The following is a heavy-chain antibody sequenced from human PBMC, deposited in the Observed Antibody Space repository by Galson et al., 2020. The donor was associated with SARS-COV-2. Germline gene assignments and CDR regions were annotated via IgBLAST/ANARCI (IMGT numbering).Heavy chain of an antibody. Sequence: GESLKITCAASGFTFSNYAMHWVRQAPGKGLEWVAVISYDGSNKYYADSVKGRFTISRDNSKNTLCLQMNSLRTEDTAVYYCAGPRSGCYYGSFDYWGQGTLVTVSS. D-gene: IGHD3-22*01. V-gene: IGHV3-30*04. CDR1: GFTFSNYA. CDR3: AGPRSGCYYGSFDY. J-gene: IGHJ4*02. CDR2: ISYDGSNK.